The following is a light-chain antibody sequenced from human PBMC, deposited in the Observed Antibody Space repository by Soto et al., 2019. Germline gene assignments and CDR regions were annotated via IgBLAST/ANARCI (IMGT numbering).Light chain of an antibody. Sequence: VMTQTPATLSVSPGERVTLSCRASESVSYHVAWYQQKPGQTPRLVIYDASSRASGIQARFSGSRSGTEFTLTIRGLQSEDFGVYYCQQYDSWLTFGGGTKVDIK. J-gene: IGKJ4*01. CDR1: ESVSYH. CDR3: QQYDSWLT. CDR2: DAS. V-gene: IGKV3D-15*01.